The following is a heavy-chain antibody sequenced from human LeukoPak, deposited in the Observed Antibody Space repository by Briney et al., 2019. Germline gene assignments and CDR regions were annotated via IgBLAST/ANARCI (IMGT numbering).Heavy chain of an antibody. CDR3: AKDIEAVAGTFFDY. V-gene: IGHV3-43*02. CDR1: GFTFDDYA. Sequence: GGSLRLSCPASGFTFDDYAMLWVRPAPPKGLAWVSLISGDGGSTYYADSVKGRFTISRDNSKNSLYLQMNSLRTEATALYYCAKDIEAVAGTFFDYWGQGTLVTVSS. D-gene: IGHD6-19*01. J-gene: IGHJ4*02. CDR2: ISGDGGST.